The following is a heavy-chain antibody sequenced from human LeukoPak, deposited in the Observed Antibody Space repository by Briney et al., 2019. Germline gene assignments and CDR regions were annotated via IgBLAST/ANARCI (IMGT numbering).Heavy chain of an antibody. D-gene: IGHD5-12*01. V-gene: IGHV3-48*03. CDR1: GFTFSSYE. J-gene: IGHJ4*02. CDR2: ISSSGNTI. Sequence: GGSLRLSCAASGFTFSSYEMNWVRQAPGKGLEWVSYISSSGNTIYYADSVKGRFTISRDNAKNSLYLQMNSLRAEDTAFYYCAREDSAYDFGSWGQGTLVTVSS. CDR3: AREDSAYDFGS.